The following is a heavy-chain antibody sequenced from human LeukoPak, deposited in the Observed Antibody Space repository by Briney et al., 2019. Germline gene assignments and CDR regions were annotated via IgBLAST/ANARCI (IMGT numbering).Heavy chain of an antibody. CDR1: GGSISTYY. V-gene: IGHV4-59*08. Sequence: SETLSLTCTVSGGSISTYYWSWIRQPPGKRLEWIGYIYYIGSTNYNPSLKSRVTISVDTSKNQFSLKLSSVTAADTAVYYCARHGSSHNYFDYWGQGTLVTVSS. J-gene: IGHJ4*02. CDR3: ARHGSSHNYFDY. CDR2: IYYIGST.